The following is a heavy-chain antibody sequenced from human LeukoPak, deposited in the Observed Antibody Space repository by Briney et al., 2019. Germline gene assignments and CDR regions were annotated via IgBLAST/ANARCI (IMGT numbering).Heavy chain of an antibody. CDR3: ARKGRQLVLHY. CDR1: GGTFSSYA. D-gene: IGHD6-6*01. J-gene: IGHJ4*02. Sequence: ASVKVSCKASGGTFSSYAISWVRQAPGQGLEWMGRIIPILGIANYAQKFQGRVTITADKSTSTAHMELSSLRSEDTAVYYCARKGRQLVLHYWGQGTLVTVSS. V-gene: IGHV1-69*04. CDR2: IIPILGIA.